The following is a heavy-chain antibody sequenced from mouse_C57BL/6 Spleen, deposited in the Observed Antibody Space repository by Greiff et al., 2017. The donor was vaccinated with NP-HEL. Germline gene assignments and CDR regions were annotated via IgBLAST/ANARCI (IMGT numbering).Heavy chain of an antibody. CDR3: ARRKTAQAFDY. D-gene: IGHD3-2*02. CDR1: GYTFTDYY. V-gene: IGHV1-19*01. J-gene: IGHJ2*01. Sequence: EVQLQQSGPVLVKPGASVKMSCKASGYTFTDYYMNWVKQSHGKSLEWIGVINPYNGGTSYNQKFKGKATLTVDKSSSTAYMELNSLTSEDSAVYYCARRKTAQAFDYWGQGTTLTVSS. CDR2: INPYNGGT.